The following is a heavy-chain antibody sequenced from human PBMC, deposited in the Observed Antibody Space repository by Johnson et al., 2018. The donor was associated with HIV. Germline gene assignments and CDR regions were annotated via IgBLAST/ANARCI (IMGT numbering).Heavy chain of an antibody. Sequence: VQLVESGGGEVQPGRSLRLSCAASGFSFSTYAMTWVRQAPGKGLEWVSTISAGGGSTHYADSVKGRFTISRDNSKNTLYLQMNSLRAEDTAVYYCARVSLGRHAFDIWGQGTMVTVSS. D-gene: IGHD1-26*01. V-gene: IGHV3-23*04. CDR2: ISAGGGST. J-gene: IGHJ3*02. CDR1: GFSFSTYA. CDR3: ARVSLGRHAFDI.